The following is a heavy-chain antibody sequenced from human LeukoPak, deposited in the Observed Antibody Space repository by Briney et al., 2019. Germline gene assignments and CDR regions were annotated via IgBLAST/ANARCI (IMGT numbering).Heavy chain of an antibody. J-gene: IGHJ4*02. V-gene: IGHV4-59*08. Sequence: AETLSLTCTVSGGSISSYYWSWIRQPPGKGLEWIGYIYYSGSTNYNPSLKSRVTISVDTSKNQFSLKLSSVTAADTAVYYCARLYYDSSGYYPFDYWGQGTLVTVSS. CDR2: IYYSGST. CDR3: ARLYYDSSGYYPFDY. D-gene: IGHD3-22*01. CDR1: GGSISSYY.